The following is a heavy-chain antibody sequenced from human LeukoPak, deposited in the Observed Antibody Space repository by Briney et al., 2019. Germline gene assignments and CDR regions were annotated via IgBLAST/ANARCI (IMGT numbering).Heavy chain of an antibody. CDR3: ARGRISYSSSWDHYFDY. Sequence: SETLSLTCTVSGGSISSYYWSWIRQPPGKGLEWIGYIYYSGSTNYNPSLKSRVTISVDTSKNQFSLKLSSVTAADTAVYYCARGRISYSSSWDHYFDYWGQGTLVTVSS. CDR1: GGSISSYY. J-gene: IGHJ4*02. D-gene: IGHD6-13*01. CDR2: IYYSGST. V-gene: IGHV4-59*12.